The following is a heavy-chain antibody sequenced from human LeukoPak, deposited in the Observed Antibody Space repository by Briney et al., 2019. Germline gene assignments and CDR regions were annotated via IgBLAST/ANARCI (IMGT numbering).Heavy chain of an antibody. Sequence: GGSLRLSCAASGFTFSSYAMSWVRQAPGKGLKWVSTINDNGDGTYYADSVKGRFTISRDNSKNTLYLQMNSLRAEDTAVYYCAKEGPTKGPGSNYTVWSFAYWGQEPWSPSPQ. CDR1: GFTFSSYA. CDR2: INDNGDGT. J-gene: IGHJ4*01. D-gene: IGHD3-10*01. V-gene: IGHV3-23*01. CDR3: AKEGPTKGPGSNYTVWSFAY.